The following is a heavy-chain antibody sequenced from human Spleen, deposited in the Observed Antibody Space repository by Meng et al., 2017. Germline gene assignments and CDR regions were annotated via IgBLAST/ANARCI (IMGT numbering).Heavy chain of an antibody. CDR2: IYPGDSDT. J-gene: IGHJ6*02. D-gene: IGHD5-24*01. V-gene: IGHV5-51*01. Sequence: GESLKISCKGSGYSFTSYWIGWVRQMPGKGLEWMGIIYPGDSDTRYSPSFQGQVTISADKSISTAYLQGSSLKASDTAMYYCAIIATISHPYYGMDVWGQGTTVTVSS. CDR1: GYSFTSYW. CDR3: AIIATISHPYYGMDV.